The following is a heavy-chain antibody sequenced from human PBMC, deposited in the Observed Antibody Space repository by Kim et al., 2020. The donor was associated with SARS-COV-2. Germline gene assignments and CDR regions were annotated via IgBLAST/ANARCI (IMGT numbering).Heavy chain of an antibody. CDR3: ARGSVKVPAAAAS. D-gene: IGHD2-2*01. V-gene: IGHV1-8*01. CDR1: GYTFTSYD. J-gene: IGHJ4*02. Sequence: ASVKVSCKASGYTFTSYDINWVRQATGQGLEWMGSMNPNSGDTGFAQKFQGRLTMTRDTSISTAYMELSSLRSEDTAVYYCARGSVKVPAAAASWGQGTLGTVSS. CDR2: MNPNSGDT.